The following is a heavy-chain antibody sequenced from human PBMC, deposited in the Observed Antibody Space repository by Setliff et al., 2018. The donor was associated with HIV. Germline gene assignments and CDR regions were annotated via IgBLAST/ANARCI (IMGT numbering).Heavy chain of an antibody. CDR3: ARGDRWFGEHYFDY. Sequence: PSETLSLTCTVPGGSISSGGFYWTWIRQHPGKGLEWIGYIYNTGSTYHSPSLESRVTISVDSSKNQFSLKLSSATAADTAVYYCARGDRWFGEHYFDYWGQGTLVTVSS. D-gene: IGHD3-10*01. CDR2: IYNTGST. J-gene: IGHJ4*02. CDR1: GGSISSGGFY. V-gene: IGHV4-31*03.